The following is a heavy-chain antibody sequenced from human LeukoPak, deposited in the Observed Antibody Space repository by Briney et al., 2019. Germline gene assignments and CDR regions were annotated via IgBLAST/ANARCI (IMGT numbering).Heavy chain of an antibody. J-gene: IGHJ4*02. CDR3: AKDGSDFWGDYYFDY. CDR2: IRYDGSNK. Sequence: GGSLRLSCAASGFTFSSYGMHWVRQAPGKGLEWVAFIRYDGSNKYYADSVKGRFTISRDNSKNTLYLQMNSLRAEGTAVYYCAKDGSDFWGDYYFDYWGQGTLVTVSS. CDR1: GFTFSSYG. V-gene: IGHV3-30*02. D-gene: IGHD3-3*01.